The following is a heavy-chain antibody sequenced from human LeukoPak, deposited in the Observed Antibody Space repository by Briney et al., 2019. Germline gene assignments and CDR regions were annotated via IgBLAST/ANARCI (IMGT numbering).Heavy chain of an antibody. CDR3: ATVQQYAPDSGAYDFWSGGLDY. J-gene: IGHJ4*02. D-gene: IGHD3-3*01. CDR1: GYTLTELS. V-gene: IGHV1-24*01. CDR2: FDPEDGET. Sequence: ASVKVSCKVSGYTLTELSMHWVRQAPGKGLEWMGGFDPEDGETIYAQKFQGRVTMTEDTSTDTAYMELSSLRSEDTAVYYCATVQQYAPDSGAYDFWSGGLDYWGQGTLVTVSS.